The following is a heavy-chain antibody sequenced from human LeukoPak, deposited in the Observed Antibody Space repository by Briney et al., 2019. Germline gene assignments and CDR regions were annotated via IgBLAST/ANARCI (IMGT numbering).Heavy chain of an antibody. D-gene: IGHD4-17*01. CDR2: ISYDGSNK. V-gene: IGHV3-30-3*01. J-gene: IGHJ6*02. CDR3: ASDPTTVTTGYYYGMDG. CDR1: GFTFSSYA. Sequence: GGSLRLSCAASGFTFSSYAMHWVRQAPGKGLEWVAVISYDGSNKYYADSVKGRFTISRDNSKNTLYLQMNSLRAEDTAVYYCASDPTTVTTGYYYGMDGWGQGTTVTVSS.